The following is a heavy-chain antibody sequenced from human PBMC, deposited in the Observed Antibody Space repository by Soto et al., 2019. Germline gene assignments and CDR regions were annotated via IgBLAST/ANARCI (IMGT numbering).Heavy chain of an antibody. J-gene: IGHJ6*02. Sequence: SVKVSCKAAGYTFTSYDINWGREATGQGLEWMGWMNPNSGNTGYAQKFQGRVTVTRNTSISTAYMELSSLRSEDTAVYYCARGYSSSWYEYYYYGMDVWGQGTTVTVSS. CDR3: ARGYSSSWYEYYYYGMDV. V-gene: IGHV1-8*01. D-gene: IGHD6-13*01. CDR1: GYTFTSYD. CDR2: MNPNSGNT.